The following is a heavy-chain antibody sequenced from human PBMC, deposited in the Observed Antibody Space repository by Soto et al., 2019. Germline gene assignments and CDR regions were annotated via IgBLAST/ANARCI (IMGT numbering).Heavy chain of an antibody. V-gene: IGHV4-39*01. CDR2: IYYNGIT. Sequence: SETLSLTCTVSGASISGNGNYWTWIRQHPRTGLEWMGYIYYNGITYYNPSLKSRVTISVDTSKNQFSLKLDSVTAADTAVYFCERHSIWLLLSDYWGQGSLVTVSS. J-gene: IGHJ4*02. D-gene: IGHD3-22*01. CDR3: ERHSIWLLLSDY. CDR1: GASISGNGNY.